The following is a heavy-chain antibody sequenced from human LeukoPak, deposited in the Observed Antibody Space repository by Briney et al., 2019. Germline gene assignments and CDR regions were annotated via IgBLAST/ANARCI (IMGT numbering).Heavy chain of an antibody. J-gene: IGHJ4*02. V-gene: IGHV4-59*08. Sequence: PSETLSLTCTVSGGSISNYYWSWIRQPPGKGLEWIGYIYYSGSTNYNPSLKSRVTISVDTSKNQFSLKLSSVTAADTAVYYCARGPRRGYSYGPYYFDCWGQGTLVTVSS. CDR3: ARGPRRGYSYGPYYFDC. D-gene: IGHD5-18*01. CDR1: GGSISNYY. CDR2: IYYSGST.